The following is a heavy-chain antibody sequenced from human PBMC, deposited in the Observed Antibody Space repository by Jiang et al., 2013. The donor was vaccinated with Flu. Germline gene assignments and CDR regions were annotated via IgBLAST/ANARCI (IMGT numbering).Heavy chain of an antibody. V-gene: IGHV4-34*01. J-gene: IGHJ3*02. CDR1: GGSFSGYY. CDR3: ARPGTSDAFDI. CDR2: INHSGST. Sequence: LLKPSETLSLTCAVYGGSFSGYYWSWIRQPPGKGLEWIGEINHSGSTYYNPSLKSRVTISVDTSKNQFSLKLSSVTAADTAVYYCARPGTSDAFDIWGQGTMVTVSS.